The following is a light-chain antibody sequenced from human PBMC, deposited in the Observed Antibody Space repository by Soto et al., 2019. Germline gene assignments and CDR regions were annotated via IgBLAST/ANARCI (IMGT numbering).Light chain of an antibody. V-gene: IGLV1-44*01. CDR1: SSNIGSNT. CDR2: SNN. J-gene: IGLJ1*01. Sequence: QSVLTQPPSASGTPGQRVTISCSGSSSNIGSNTVNWYQQLPGTAPKLLIYSNNQPHSGVPDRFSGSKSGTSASLAISGLQSEDEADYYCAAWDDSLNGYVFGTGTKLTVL. CDR3: AAWDDSLNGYV.